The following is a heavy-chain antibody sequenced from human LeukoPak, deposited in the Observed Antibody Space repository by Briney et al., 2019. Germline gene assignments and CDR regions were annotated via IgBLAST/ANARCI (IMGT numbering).Heavy chain of an antibody. CDR1: GFKVSSNY. CDR3: ARLVATTGRLYFDY. J-gene: IGHJ4*02. CDR2: IYSGGNT. D-gene: IGHD1-1*01. V-gene: IGHV3-53*01. Sequence: PGGSLRLLCAAYGFKVSSNYMGWVRQAPGKGMESVSVIYSGGNTYYAGSVKGRFTISRDNSKNTVYLQMNSLRAEDTAVFYCARLVATTGRLYFDYWGQGNLVTVSS.